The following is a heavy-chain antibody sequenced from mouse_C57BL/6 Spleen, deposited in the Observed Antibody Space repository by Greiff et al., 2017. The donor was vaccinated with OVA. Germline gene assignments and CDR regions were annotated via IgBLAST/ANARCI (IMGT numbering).Heavy chain of an antibody. J-gene: IGHJ2*01. Sequence: VQLQQSGPELVKPGASVKTPCKASGYTFTDYNMDWVKQSHGKSLEWIGDINPNNGGTIYNQKFKGKATLTVDKSSSTAYMELRSLTSEDTAVYYCATVQRGGGFLDYWGQGTTLTVSS. V-gene: IGHV1-18*01. CDR1: GYTFTDYN. CDR2: INPNNGGT. D-gene: IGHD1-1*02. CDR3: ATVQRGGGFLDY.